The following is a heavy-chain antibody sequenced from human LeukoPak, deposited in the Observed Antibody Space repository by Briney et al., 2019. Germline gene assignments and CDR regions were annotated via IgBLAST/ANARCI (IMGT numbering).Heavy chain of an antibody. Sequence: PGGSLRLSCAASGFTFSSYAMSWVRQAPGKGLEWVSAISGSGGSTYYADSVEGRFTISRDNPKNTLYLQMNSLRAEDTAVYYCATRTTGSITIFGGDAFDIWGQGTMVTVSS. CDR1: GFTFSSYA. J-gene: IGHJ3*02. CDR2: ISGSGGST. V-gene: IGHV3-23*01. CDR3: ATRTTGSITIFGGDAFDI. D-gene: IGHD3-3*01.